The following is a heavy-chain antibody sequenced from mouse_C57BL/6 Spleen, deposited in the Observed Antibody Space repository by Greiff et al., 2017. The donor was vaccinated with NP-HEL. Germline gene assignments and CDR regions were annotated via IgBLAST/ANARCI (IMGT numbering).Heavy chain of an antibody. D-gene: IGHD2-4*01. CDR1: GYTFTDYY. CDR2: IYPGSGNT. Sequence: VQLQQSGAELVRPGASVKLSCKASGYTFTDYYINWVKQRPGQGLEWIARIYPGSGNTYYNEKFKGKSTLTVDKSSSTAYMQLSSLTSEDSAVYYCARFSYYDFPYAMDYWGQGTSVTVSS. V-gene: IGHV1-76*01. CDR3: ARFSYYDFPYAMDY. J-gene: IGHJ4*01.